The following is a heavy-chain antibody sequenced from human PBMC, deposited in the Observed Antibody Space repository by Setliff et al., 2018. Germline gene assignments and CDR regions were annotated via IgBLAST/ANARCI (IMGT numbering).Heavy chain of an antibody. D-gene: IGHD3-10*01. J-gene: IGHJ5*02. CDR3: AKATLWFGELGGWFDP. CDR1: GFTFNMYG. Sequence: PGESLKISCAASGFTFNMYGMHWVRQAPGKGLEWVAFTRLDGNSKYYADSVKGRFTISRDNSKNTLYLQMSSLRAEDSAIYYCAKATLWFGELGGWFDPWGQGTLVTVSS. CDR2: TRLDGNSK. V-gene: IGHV3-30*02.